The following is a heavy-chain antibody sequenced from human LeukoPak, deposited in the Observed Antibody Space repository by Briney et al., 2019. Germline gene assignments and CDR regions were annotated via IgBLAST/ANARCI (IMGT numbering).Heavy chain of an antibody. CDR2: ISSSSSYI. J-gene: IGHJ6*03. CDR1: GFTFSSYS. Sequence: PGGSLRLSCAASGFTFSSYSMNWVRQAPGKGLEWVSSISSSSSYIYYADSVKGRFTISRDNAKNSLYLQMNSLRAEDTAVYYCARANDNPYYYYYYMDVWGKGTTVTISS. V-gene: IGHV3-21*01. D-gene: IGHD1-1*01. CDR3: ARANDNPYYYYYYMDV.